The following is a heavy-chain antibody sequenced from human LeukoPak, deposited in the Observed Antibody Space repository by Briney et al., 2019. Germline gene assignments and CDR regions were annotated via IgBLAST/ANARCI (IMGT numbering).Heavy chain of an antibody. CDR2: TYYRSKWYN. D-gene: IGHD3-3*01. V-gene: IGHV6-1*01. CDR3: ARTPYYDFWSGLPPGSYYYYMDV. J-gene: IGHJ6*03. CDR1: GDSVSSNSAA. Sequence: PSQTLSLTCAISGDSVSSNSAAWNWIRQSPSRGLEWLGRTYYRSKWYNDYAVSVKSRIAINPDTSKNQFSLQLNSVTPEDTAVYYCARTPYYDFWSGLPPGSYYYYMDVWGKGTTVTVSS.